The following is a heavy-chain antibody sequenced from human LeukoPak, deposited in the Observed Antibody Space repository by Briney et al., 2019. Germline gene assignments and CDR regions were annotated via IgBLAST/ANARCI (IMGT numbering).Heavy chain of an antibody. V-gene: IGHV3-30-3*01. CDR2: ISYDGSNK. Sequence: GGSLRLSCAASGFTFSSYAMHWVRQAPGKGLEWVAVISYDGSNKYYADSVKGRFTISRDDSKNTLYLQMNSLRAEDTAVYYCAGAPGDSSGRGFDYWGQGTLVTVSS. D-gene: IGHD3-22*01. CDR3: AGAPGDSSGRGFDY. J-gene: IGHJ4*02. CDR1: GFTFSSYA.